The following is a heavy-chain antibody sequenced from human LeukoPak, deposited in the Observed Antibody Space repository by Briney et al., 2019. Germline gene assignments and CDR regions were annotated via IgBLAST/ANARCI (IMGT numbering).Heavy chain of an antibody. CDR1: GFPFGSYY. CDR2: TYSGGST. J-gene: IGHJ4*02. D-gene: IGHD3-16*01. Sequence: GESLRLSCAASGFPFGSYYMSWVRQAPVKGLEWVADTYSGGSTYYADSVKGRFTISIDNSKNTLYLQMNSLRAADTAVYYCAGGSLGGDRLVDFCGQESLVTASS. CDR3: AGGSLGGDRLVDF. V-gene: IGHV3-53*01.